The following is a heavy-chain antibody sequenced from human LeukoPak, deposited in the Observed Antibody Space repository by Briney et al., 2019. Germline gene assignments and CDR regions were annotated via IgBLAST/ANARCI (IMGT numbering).Heavy chain of an antibody. CDR2: INPSGGST. Sequence: ASVKVSCKASGYTFTSYYMHWVRQAPGQGLEWMGIINPSGGSTSYTQKFQGRVTMTRDTSISTAYMELSRLRSDDTAVYYCARDLYSSSSGVGYWGQGTLVTVSS. J-gene: IGHJ4*02. V-gene: IGHV1-46*01. CDR1: GYTFTSYY. CDR3: ARDLYSSSSGVGY. D-gene: IGHD6-6*01.